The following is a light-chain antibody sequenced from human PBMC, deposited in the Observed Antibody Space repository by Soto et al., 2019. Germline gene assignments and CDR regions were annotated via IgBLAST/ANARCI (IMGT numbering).Light chain of an antibody. V-gene: IGLV2-14*02. CDR1: SSDVGNYNL. CDR2: DGT. J-gene: IGLJ1*01. CDR3: ASYSSSGSPFV. Sequence: QSALTQPASVSGSPGQSITISCTGTSSDVGNYNLVSWYQQHPDKAPKLIVYDGTKRPSGVSNRFSGSKSGNTASLTISGLQAEDEADYYCASYSSSGSPFVFGTGTKLTVL.